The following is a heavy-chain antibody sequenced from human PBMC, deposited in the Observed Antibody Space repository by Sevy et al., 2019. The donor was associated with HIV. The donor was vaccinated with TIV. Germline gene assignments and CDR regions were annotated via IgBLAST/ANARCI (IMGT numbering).Heavy chain of an antibody. J-gene: IGHJ4*02. D-gene: IGHD5-18*01. CDR3: ARGHGATFVDTAMVHFDY. CDR2: INPNSGGT. Sequence: ASVKVSCKASGYTSTGYYMHWVRQAPGQGLEWMGWINPNSGGTNYAQKFQGRVTMTRDTSISTAYMELSRLRSDDTAVYYCARGHGATFVDTAMVHFDYWGQGTLVTVSS. CDR1: GYTSTGYY. V-gene: IGHV1-2*02.